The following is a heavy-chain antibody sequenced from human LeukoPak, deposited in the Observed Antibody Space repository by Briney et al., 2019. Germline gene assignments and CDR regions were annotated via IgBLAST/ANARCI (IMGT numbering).Heavy chain of an antibody. V-gene: IGHV4-59*01. CDR3: ASRGPFYSESGDYYDHFDY. Sequence: SETLSLTCTVSGGSISSYYWSWIRQPPGKGLEWIGYISYSGSTNYNPSLKSRVTISVDTSKNQFSLKLSSVSAADTAVYFCASRGPFYSESGDYYDHFDYWGQGTLVTVSS. CDR2: ISYSGST. D-gene: IGHD3-22*01. CDR1: GGSISSYY. J-gene: IGHJ4*02.